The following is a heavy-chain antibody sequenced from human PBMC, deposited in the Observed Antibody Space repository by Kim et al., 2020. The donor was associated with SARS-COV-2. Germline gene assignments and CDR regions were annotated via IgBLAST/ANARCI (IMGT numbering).Heavy chain of an antibody. Sequence: ASVKVSCKASGYTFTSYGISWVRQAPGQGLEWMGWISAYNGNTNYAQKLQGRVTMTTDTSTSTAYMELRSLRSDDTAVYYCARARSYDFWSGYESYYYYYGMDVWGQGPTVTVSS. D-gene: IGHD3-3*01. J-gene: IGHJ6*02. V-gene: IGHV1-18*01. CDR2: ISAYNGNT. CDR1: GYTFTSYG. CDR3: ARARSYDFWSGYESYYYYYGMDV.